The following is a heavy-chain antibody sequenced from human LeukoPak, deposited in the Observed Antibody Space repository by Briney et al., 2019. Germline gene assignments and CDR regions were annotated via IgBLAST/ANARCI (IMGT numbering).Heavy chain of an antibody. CDR1: GFNFSHYD. CDR2: IHIDGSNN. V-gene: IGHV3-30*02. J-gene: IGHJ5*01. CDR3: PKGHSS. Sequence: PAGSLTLSCLASGFNFSHYDMHWVRQPPGKGLDWVALIHIDGSNNYYAFPVKRRFTIPRAHSKHTLQQQISRRTPDDTAFYYCPKGHSSWGHGTLVTVT.